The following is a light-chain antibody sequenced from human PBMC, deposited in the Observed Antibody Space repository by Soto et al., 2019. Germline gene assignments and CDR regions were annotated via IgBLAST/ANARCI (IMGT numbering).Light chain of an antibody. CDR2: DDN. CDR1: SSNIGAGYD. CDR3: QSYDSSLSGYV. J-gene: IGLJ1*01. Sequence: VLTQPPSVSGAPGQRVTISCTGSSSNIGAGYDLHWYRQLPGTAPKLLIYDDNNRPSGVPDRFSGSKSGTSASLAISGLQAEDEADYYCQSYDSSLSGYVFGTGTKVTVL. V-gene: IGLV1-40*01.